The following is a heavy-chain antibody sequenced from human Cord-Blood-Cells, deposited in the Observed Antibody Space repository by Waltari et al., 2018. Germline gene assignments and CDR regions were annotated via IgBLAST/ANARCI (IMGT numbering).Heavy chain of an antibody. Sequence: QVQLVQSGAEVKKPGSEGKVSCKASGSTCSSYAISWVRQAPGQGLEWMGGIIPIFGTANYAQKFQGRVTITADESTSTAYMELSSLRSEDTAVYYCATGGYYGSGSYDYWGQGTLVTVSS. CDR1: GSTCSSYA. J-gene: IGHJ4*02. CDR2: IIPIFGTA. CDR3: ATGGYYGSGSYDY. D-gene: IGHD3-10*01. V-gene: IGHV1-69*01.